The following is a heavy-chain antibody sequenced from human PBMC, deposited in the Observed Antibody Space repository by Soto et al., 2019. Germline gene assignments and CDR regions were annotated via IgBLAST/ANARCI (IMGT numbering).Heavy chain of an antibody. Sequence: GGSLRLSCAASGFTFSSYWMSWVRQAPGKGLEWVANIKQDGSEKYYVDSVKGRFTISRDNAKNSLYLQMNSLKVEDTAVYYCAKSPPEHDTTRWLTAWGQGTMVTVSS. V-gene: IGHV3-7*03. CDR1: GFTFSSYW. CDR2: IKQDGSEK. D-gene: IGHD1-1*01. J-gene: IGHJ3*01. CDR3: AKSPPEHDTTRWLTA.